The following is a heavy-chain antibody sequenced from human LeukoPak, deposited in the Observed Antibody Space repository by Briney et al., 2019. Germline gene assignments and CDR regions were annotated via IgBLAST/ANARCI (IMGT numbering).Heavy chain of an antibody. CDR1: GFTLSNYW. V-gene: IGHV3-74*01. CDR3: ASRFRGPQLNYFDS. CDR2: INSDGRST. J-gene: IGHJ4*02. D-gene: IGHD5-24*01. Sequence: PGGSLRLPCAASGFTLSNYWMHWVRQAPGRGLVWVSRINSDGRSTNYADSVKGRFTISRDNAKNTLYLQMNSLRAEDTAVYYCASRFRGPQLNYFDSWGQGTLVTVSS.